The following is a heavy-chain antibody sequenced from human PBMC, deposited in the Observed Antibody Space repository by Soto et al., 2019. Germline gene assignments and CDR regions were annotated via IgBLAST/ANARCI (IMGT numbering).Heavy chain of an antibody. CDR1: GDTFSSYT. D-gene: IGHD4-17*01. Sequence: SVKVSCKASGDTFSSYTISWLRLAPGQGLEWMGRIIPILGIANYAQKFQGRVTITADKSTSTAYMELSSLRSEDTAVYYCARDKGRDSTAEIFAYWGKGTLVPVSS. CDR2: IIPILGIA. CDR3: ARDKGRDSTAEIFAY. V-gene: IGHV1-69*04. J-gene: IGHJ4*02.